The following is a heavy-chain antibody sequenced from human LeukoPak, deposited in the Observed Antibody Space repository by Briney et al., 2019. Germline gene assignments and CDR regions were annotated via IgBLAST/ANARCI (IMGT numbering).Heavy chain of an antibody. CDR2: IVTAADT. CDR1: AFTFSSYD. Sequence: GRSLRLSCAASAFTFSSYDMHCVRQDTGKCLEWVSAIVTAADTYYPGSVKGRFTISRENAKNSLYLQMNSLRAGEAAVYYCARGTSTYYYDSSGHSMDVWGKGTTVTVSS. V-gene: IGHV3-13*01. D-gene: IGHD3-22*01. CDR3: ARGTSTYYYDSSGHSMDV. J-gene: IGHJ6*03.